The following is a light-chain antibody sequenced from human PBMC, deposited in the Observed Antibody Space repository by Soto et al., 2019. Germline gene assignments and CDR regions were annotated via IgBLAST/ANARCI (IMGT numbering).Light chain of an antibody. Sequence: QSALTQPASVSGSPGQSITISCTGTSSDVGNYKLVSWYQQHPGKAPTLVIYEVTKRPSGVSNRFSGSKSGNTASLTVSGLQAEDEADYYCCSYAGSDPDVFGTATKLTVL. CDR1: SSDVGNYKL. J-gene: IGLJ1*01. CDR3: CSYAGSDPDV. CDR2: EVT. V-gene: IGLV2-23*02.